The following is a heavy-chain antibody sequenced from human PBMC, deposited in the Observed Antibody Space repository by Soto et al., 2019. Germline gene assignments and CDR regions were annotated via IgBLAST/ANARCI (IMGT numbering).Heavy chain of an antibody. CDR1: GFSFSNYA. D-gene: IGHD5-18*01. CDR3: ARAREPEYSSAIFFDI. J-gene: IGHJ4*02. V-gene: IGHV3-23*01. Sequence: PGGSLRLSCAVSGFSFSNYAMSWVRQAPGKGLEWVSGISVSGGDRYYADSVKGRFTISRDISTNMVYLQMSSLTDEDTAVYYCARAREPEYSSAIFFDIWGQGALVTVSS. CDR2: ISVSGGDR.